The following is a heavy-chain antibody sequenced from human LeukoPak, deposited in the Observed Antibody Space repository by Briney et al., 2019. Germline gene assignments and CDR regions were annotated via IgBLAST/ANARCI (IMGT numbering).Heavy chain of an antibody. CDR2: IKQDGSEE. CDR1: GFTFSNFA. Sequence: GGSLRLSCAASGFTFSNFAMTWVRQAPGKGLEWVANIKQDGSEEYYVDSVKGRFTISRDNAKNSLYLQMNSLRAEDTAVYYCAREKGSNWYFDLWGRGTLVTVSS. D-gene: IGHD3/OR15-3a*01. CDR3: AREKGSNWYFDL. J-gene: IGHJ2*01. V-gene: IGHV3-7*01.